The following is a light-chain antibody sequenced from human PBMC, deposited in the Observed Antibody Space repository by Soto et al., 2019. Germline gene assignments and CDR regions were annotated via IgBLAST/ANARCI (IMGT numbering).Light chain of an antibody. J-gene: IGKJ3*01. Sequence: AIRMTQSPSSLSASTGDRVTITCRTSKGISSYLAWYQQKPGKAHKLLIYAASTLQSGVPSRFSGSGSGTDFTLTISCLQSEDFATYYCQQYYSYPLTFGPGTKVDIK. V-gene: IGKV1-8*01. CDR1: KGISSY. CDR3: QQYYSYPLT. CDR2: AAS.